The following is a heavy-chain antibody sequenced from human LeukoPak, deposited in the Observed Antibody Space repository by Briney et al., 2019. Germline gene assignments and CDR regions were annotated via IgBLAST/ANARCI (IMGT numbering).Heavy chain of an antibody. CDR3: ARSPSTDYYGSGSGYYGMDV. Sequence: GGSLRLSCAASGFTFSDYYMSWIRQAPGKGLEWVSYISSNGSTIYYADSVKGRFTISRDNAKNSLYLQMKSLRAEDTAVYYCARSPSTDYYGSGSGYYGMDVWGQGTTVTVSS. CDR1: GFTFSDYY. V-gene: IGHV3-11*01. CDR2: ISSNGSTI. J-gene: IGHJ6*02. D-gene: IGHD3-10*01.